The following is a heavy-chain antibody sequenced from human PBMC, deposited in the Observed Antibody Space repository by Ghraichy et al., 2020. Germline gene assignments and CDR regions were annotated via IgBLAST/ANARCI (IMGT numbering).Heavy chain of an antibody. CDR2: INQDESNK. Sequence: GGSLRLSCVASGFTFNSYWMSWVRQAPGKGLEWVAHINQDESNKSYLDSVRGRFTISRDNAKNSLYLQMNSLRAEDTALYYCAKYRGRSYDFWGQGALVTVSS. J-gene: IGHJ4*02. CDR3: AKYRGRSYDF. V-gene: IGHV3-7*01. CDR1: GFTFNSYW. D-gene: IGHD5-12*01.